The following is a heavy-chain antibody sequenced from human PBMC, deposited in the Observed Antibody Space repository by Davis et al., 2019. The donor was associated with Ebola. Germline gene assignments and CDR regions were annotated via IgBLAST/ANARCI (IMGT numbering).Heavy chain of an antibody. Sequence: ASVQVSCKASGYTSTSYGIIRVRHAPRQGLEWMGWISAYNGNTNYAQKLQGRVTMTTDTSTSTAYMELRSLRSDDTAVYYWARDGAWVTMVRGQRYGMDVWGQGTTVTVSS. CDR2: ISAYNGNT. CDR1: GYTSTSYG. J-gene: IGHJ6*02. D-gene: IGHD3-10*01. V-gene: IGHV1-18*01. CDR3: ARDGAWVTMVRGQRYGMDV.